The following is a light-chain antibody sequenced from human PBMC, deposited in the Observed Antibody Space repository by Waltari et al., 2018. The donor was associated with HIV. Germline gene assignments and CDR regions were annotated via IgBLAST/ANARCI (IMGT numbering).Light chain of an antibody. J-gene: IGLJ2*01. CDR3: EAWDDRLGGPV. V-gene: IGLV1-47*01. Sequence: QSVLTQPPSASETPGQRVTIPCSGSISTIVTNFVYWYQQLPGTAPKVLIYRNSQRPSGVPDRFSGSKSGTSASLAISGLRSEDEADYYCEAWDDRLGGPVFGGGTRLTVL. CDR2: RNS. CDR1: ISTIVTNF.